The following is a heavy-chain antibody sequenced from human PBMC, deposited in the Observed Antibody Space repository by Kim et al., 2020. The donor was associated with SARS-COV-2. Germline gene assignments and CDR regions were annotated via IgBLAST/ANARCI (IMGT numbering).Heavy chain of an antibody. J-gene: IGHJ4*02. CDR2: TYYRSKWYN. CDR1: GDSVSSNSVA. CDR3: ARGDGYYHQVDY. V-gene: IGHV6-1*01. D-gene: IGHD3-3*01. Sequence: SQTLSLTCAIPGDSVSSNSVAWNWIRQSPSRGLEWLGRTYYRSKWYNDYAVSVKSRITINPDTSKNQFSLQLNSVTPEDTAVYYCARGDGYYHQVDYWGQGTLVTVSS.